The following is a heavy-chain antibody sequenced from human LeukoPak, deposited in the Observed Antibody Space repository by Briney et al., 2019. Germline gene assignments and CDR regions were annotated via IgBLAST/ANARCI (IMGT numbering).Heavy chain of an antibody. CDR2: IIPILGMA. D-gene: IGHD5-18*01. CDR1: GGTFSSYA. Sequence: GASVKVSCKASGGTFSSYAISWVRQAPGQGLEWMGRIIPILGMANYAQKFQGRVTIIADKSTSTAYMEVSSLRSEDTAVYYCAREESRGYSYGNFDYWGQGTLVTVSS. V-gene: IGHV1-69*04. J-gene: IGHJ4*02. CDR3: AREESRGYSYGNFDY.